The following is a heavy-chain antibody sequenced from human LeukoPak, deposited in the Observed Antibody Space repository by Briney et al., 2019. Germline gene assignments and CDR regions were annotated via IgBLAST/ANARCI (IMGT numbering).Heavy chain of an antibody. CDR2: IIPIFGTA. J-gene: IGHJ4*02. CDR1: GGTFSSYA. CDR3: AKGIERSSSWYYADY. D-gene: IGHD6-13*01. Sequence: ASVKVSCKASGGTFSSYAISWVRQAPGQGLEWMGRIIPIFGTANYAQKVQGRVTITTDESTSTAYMELSSLRSEDTAVYYCAKGIERSSSWYYADYWGQGTLVTVSS. V-gene: IGHV1-69*05.